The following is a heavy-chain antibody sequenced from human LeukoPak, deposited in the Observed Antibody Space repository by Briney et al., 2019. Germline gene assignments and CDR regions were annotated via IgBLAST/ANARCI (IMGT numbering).Heavy chain of an antibody. D-gene: IGHD2-2*01. CDR1: GYTFTGYY. Sequence: ASVKVSCKASGYTFTGYYMHWVRQAPGQGLEWMGWINPNSGGTNYAQKFQGRVTMTRDTSIGTAYMELSRLRSDDTAVYYCARDEYCSSTSCYSWFDPWGQGTLVTVSS. CDR2: INPNSGGT. V-gene: IGHV1-2*02. CDR3: ARDEYCSSTSCYSWFDP. J-gene: IGHJ5*02.